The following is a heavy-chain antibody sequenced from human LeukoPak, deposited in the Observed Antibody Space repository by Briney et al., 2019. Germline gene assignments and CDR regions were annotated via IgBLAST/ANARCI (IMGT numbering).Heavy chain of an antibody. Sequence: GGSLRLSCAASGFTFSSYAMGWVRQAPGKGLEWVSAISGSGGSTYYADSVKGQFTISRDNSKNTLYLNMNSLRADDTAVYYCAKDGIRFLEWLVSDFDYWGQGTLVTVSS. CDR2: ISGSGGST. V-gene: IGHV3-23*01. CDR3: AKDGIRFLEWLVSDFDY. CDR1: GFTFSSYA. D-gene: IGHD3-3*01. J-gene: IGHJ4*02.